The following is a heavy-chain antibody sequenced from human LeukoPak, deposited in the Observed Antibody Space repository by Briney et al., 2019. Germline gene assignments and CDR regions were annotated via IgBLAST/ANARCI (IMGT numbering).Heavy chain of an antibody. J-gene: IGHJ3*02. CDR1: GGSISTYY. Sequence: SETLSLTCTVSGGSISTYYWSWIRQPPGKGLEWIGYIYHSGSTNYNPSLKSRVTISVDTSQNQFYLKLSSVTAADTAVYYCARDGRYYYAFDIWGQGTMVTVSS. V-gene: IGHV4-59*12. CDR3: ARDGRYYYAFDI. D-gene: IGHD1-26*01. CDR2: IYHSGST.